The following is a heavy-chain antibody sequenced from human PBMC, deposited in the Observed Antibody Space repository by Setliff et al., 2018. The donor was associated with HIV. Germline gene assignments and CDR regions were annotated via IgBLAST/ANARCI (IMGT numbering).Heavy chain of an antibody. J-gene: IGHJ4*02. CDR1: GGSFSDYY. V-gene: IGHV4-34*01. CDR3: ARGRHIEATIPLDH. D-gene: IGHD5-12*01. Sequence: SETLSLTCTVSGGSFSDYYWTWIRQPPNEGLEWIGEIDDRGNTNYMPSLRSRVTISVDTSKNQSSLKLTSVTAADSAIYYCARGRHIEATIPLDHWGQGTLVTVSS. CDR2: IDDRGNT.